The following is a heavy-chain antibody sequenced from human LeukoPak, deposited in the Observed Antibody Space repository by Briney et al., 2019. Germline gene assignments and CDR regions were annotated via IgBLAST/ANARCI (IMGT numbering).Heavy chain of an antibody. CDR2: IYPGDSDT. CDR1: GLRFSSDW. V-gene: IGHV5-51*01. D-gene: IGHD2-21*02. CDR3: ARVMMVTATKYYCDY. Sequence: GESLKISCKTSGLRFSSDWIGWVRQMPGKGLEWMGIIYPGDSDTKYSPSFQGQVTMTADKSISTASLQWNSLKASDTAMYYCARVMMVTATKYYCDYWGQGTLVTVSS. J-gene: IGHJ4*02.